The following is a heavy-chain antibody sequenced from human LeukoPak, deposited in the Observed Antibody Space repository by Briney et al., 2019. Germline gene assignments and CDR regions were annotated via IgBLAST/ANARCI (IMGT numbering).Heavy chain of an antibody. CDR1: GGSISSYY. J-gene: IGHJ5*02. D-gene: IGHD3-16*01. CDR2: IYYNGST. V-gene: IGHV4-59*01. CDR3: ARVNLLRWFDP. Sequence: SETLSLTCTVSGGSISSYYWSWIRQPPGKGLEWIGYIYYNGSTNYNPSLKSRVTISVDTSKNQFSLKLSSVTAADTAVYYCARVNLLRWFDPWGQGTLVTVSS.